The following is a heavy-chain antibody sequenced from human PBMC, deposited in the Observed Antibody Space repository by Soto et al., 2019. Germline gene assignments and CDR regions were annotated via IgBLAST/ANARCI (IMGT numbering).Heavy chain of an antibody. J-gene: IGHJ4*02. D-gene: IGHD6-25*01. CDR3: AQRGDKPCFDY. V-gene: IGHV3-23*01. CDR2: LTGDGGTT. Sequence: GGSLRLSCAASGFTFCNYGMSWVRQAPGKGLEWVSGLTGDGGTTYYLDSGKGRFSISRDNSKDRRFLPMNSLRADATAVYYCAQRGDKPCFDYCGQGPLFTVSS. CDR1: GFTFCNYG.